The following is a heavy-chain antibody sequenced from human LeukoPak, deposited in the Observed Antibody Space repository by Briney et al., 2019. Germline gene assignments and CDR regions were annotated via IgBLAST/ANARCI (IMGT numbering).Heavy chain of an antibody. D-gene: IGHD1-26*01. J-gene: IGHJ3*02. Sequence: GGPLRLSCAASGVTFSSYSMNWVRQAPGKGLEWVSSISSSSSYIYYADSVKGRFTISRDNAKNSLYLQMNSLRAEDTAVYYCARDLEYSGSYSKAFDIWGQGTMVTVSS. V-gene: IGHV3-21*01. CDR2: ISSSSSYI. CDR3: ARDLEYSGSYSKAFDI. CDR1: GVTFSSYS.